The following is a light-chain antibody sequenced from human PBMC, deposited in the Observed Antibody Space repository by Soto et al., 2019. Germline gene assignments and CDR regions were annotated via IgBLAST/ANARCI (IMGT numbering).Light chain of an antibody. Sequence: EIVLTQSPATLSFSPGERATLSCRASQSVSSYLAWYQQKPGQAPRLLIYDASNSATGIPARFSVSGSGTYFTLTISSLEPEDFAVYYCQQRNTWPLTFGGGTKVEIK. CDR1: QSVSSY. CDR2: DAS. CDR3: QQRNTWPLT. V-gene: IGKV3-11*01. J-gene: IGKJ4*01.